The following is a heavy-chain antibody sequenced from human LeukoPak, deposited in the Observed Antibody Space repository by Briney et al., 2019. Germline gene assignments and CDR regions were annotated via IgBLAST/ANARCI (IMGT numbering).Heavy chain of an antibody. D-gene: IGHD3-22*01. CDR2: INPNSGGT. CDR1: GYTFTGYY. Sequence: ASVKVSCKASGYTFTGYYMHWVRQAPGQGLEWMGWINPNSGGTNYAQKFQGRVTMTRDTSISTAYMELSRLRSDDTAVYYCARDLXRTXXXXVXWFDPWGXGTLVTV. CDR3: ARDLXRTXXXXVXWFDP. V-gene: IGHV1-2*02. J-gene: IGHJ5*02.